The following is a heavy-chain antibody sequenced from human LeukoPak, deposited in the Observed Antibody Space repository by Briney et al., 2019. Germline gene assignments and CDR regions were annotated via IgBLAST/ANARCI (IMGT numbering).Heavy chain of an antibody. CDR3: ARDGGTDCSSTSCYVGYFDY. CDR1: GYTFTGYY. CDR2: INPNSGGT. Sequence: GASVKVSCKASGYTFTGYYMHWVRQAPGQGLEWMGWINPNSGGTNYAQKFQGRVTMTRDTSISTAYMELSRLGSDDTAVYYCARDGGTDCSSTSCYVGYFDYWGQGTLVNVSS. V-gene: IGHV1-2*02. J-gene: IGHJ4*02. D-gene: IGHD2-2*01.